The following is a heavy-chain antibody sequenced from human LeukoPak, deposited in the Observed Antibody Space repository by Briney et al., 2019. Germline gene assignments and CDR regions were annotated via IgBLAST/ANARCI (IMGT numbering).Heavy chain of an antibody. CDR1: GFTFSSYA. CDR3: ARDSEGY. CDR2: ISYDGSNK. D-gene: IGHD1-26*01. V-gene: IGHV3-30*04. J-gene: IGHJ4*02. Sequence: GGSLRLSCAASGFTFSSYAMHWVRQAPGKGLEWVAVISYDGSNKYYADSVEGRFTISRDNSENTLYLQMNSLRAEDTAVYYCARDSEGYWGQGTLVTVSS.